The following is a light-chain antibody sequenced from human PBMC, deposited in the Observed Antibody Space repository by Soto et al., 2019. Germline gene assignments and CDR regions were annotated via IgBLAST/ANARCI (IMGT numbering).Light chain of an antibody. J-gene: IGKJ5*01. CDR2: DAS. V-gene: IGKV1-8*01. CDR3: QQLNSCPIT. CDR1: QGISSY. Sequence: AIRMTQSPSSFSASPGDRVTITCRASQGISSYLAWYQQKPGKAPKLLIYDASSLESGVPSRFSGSGSGTEFTLTISSLQPEDFATYYCQQLNSCPITFGQGTRLEI.